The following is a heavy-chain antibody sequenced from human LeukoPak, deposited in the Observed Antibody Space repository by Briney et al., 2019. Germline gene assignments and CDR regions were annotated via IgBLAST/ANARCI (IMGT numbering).Heavy chain of an antibody. CDR3: ARGTGDGYNFGY. CDR2: ISGDGTRT. D-gene: IGHD5-24*01. Sequence: GGSLRLSCAASGFSFSSYAMTWARQAPVKGLEWVSAISGDGTRTYYADSVKGRFTISRDNSKNTLYLQMNSLRAEDTAVYYCARGTGDGYNFGYWGQGTLVTVSS. V-gene: IGHV3-23*01. CDR1: GFSFSSYA. J-gene: IGHJ4*02.